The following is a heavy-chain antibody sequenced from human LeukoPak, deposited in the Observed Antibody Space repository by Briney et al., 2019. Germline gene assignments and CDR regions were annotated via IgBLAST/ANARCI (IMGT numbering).Heavy chain of an antibody. CDR3: ARTTVVTDTDY. CDR1: GYTFTDYY. Sequence: ASVKVSFKASGYTFTDYYMHWVRQAPGQGLEWMGWINPNSGGTNYAQKFQGRVTMTRDTSISTAYMELSRLRSDDTAVYYCARTTVVTDTDYWGQGTLVTVSS. D-gene: IGHD4-23*01. J-gene: IGHJ4*02. V-gene: IGHV1-2*02. CDR2: INPNSGGT.